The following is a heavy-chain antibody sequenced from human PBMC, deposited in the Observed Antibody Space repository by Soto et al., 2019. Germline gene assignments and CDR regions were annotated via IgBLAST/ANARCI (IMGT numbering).Heavy chain of an antibody. V-gene: IGHV3-33*08. CDR3: ASDLVGASDSYGLDV. D-gene: IGHD1-26*01. Sequence: AVGSLRLSCAASGFTFSSYAMSWVRQAPGKGLEWVAIIWHDGNNKYYADSVRGRFIISRDNSKNRLYLQMNSLRAEDTAVYYCASDLVGASDSYGLDVWGQGTPVTVPS. J-gene: IGHJ6*02. CDR2: IWHDGNNK. CDR1: GFTFSSYA.